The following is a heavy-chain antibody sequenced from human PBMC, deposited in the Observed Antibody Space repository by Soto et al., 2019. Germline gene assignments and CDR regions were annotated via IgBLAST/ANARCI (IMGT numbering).Heavy chain of an antibody. CDR1: AGTFSSYA. J-gene: IGHJ6*02. CDR3: ARDLRMSYSSAYGMDV. D-gene: IGHD6-19*01. CDR2: IIPMFGTA. Sequence: QVQLVQSGAEVKKPGSSVKVSCKASAGTFSSYAISWVRQAPGQGLEWMGGIIPMFGTANYAQKFQGRVTITADESTSTAYMELSSLRSEDTAVYYCARDLRMSYSSAYGMDVWGQGTTVTISS. V-gene: IGHV1-69*12.